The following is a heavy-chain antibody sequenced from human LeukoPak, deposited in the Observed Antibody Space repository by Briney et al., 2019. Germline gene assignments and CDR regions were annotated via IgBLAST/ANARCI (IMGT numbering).Heavy chain of an antibody. V-gene: IGHV3-21*01. D-gene: IGHD3-9*01. CDR3: ARANDNTV. CDR2: VSSGSSYI. J-gene: IGHJ4*02. Sequence: GGSLRLSCAASGFTFSSYSMNWVRQAPGKGLEWVSSVSSGSSYIYYADSVKGRFTISRDNTKNSLYLQMDSLRAEDTAVYYCARANDNTVWGQGTLVTVSS. CDR1: GFTFSSYS.